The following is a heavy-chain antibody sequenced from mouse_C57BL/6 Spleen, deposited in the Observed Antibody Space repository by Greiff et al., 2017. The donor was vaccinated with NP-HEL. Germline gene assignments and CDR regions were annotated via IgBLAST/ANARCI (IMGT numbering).Heavy chain of an antibody. V-gene: IGHV5-17*01. CDR3: ARCYGRSYAMDY. D-gene: IGHD1-1*01. CDR2: ISSGGSTI. CDR1: GFTFSDYG. J-gene: IGHJ4*01. Sequence: EVMLVESGGGLVKPGGSLKLSCAASGFTFSDYGMHWVRQAPEKGLEWVAYISSGGSTIYYADTVKGRVTISRDNAKNTPFLQMTSLRSEDTAMYYCARCYGRSYAMDYWGQGTSVTVSS.